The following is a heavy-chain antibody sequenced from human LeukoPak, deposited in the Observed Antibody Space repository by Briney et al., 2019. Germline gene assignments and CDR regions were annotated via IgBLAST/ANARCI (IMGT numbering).Heavy chain of an antibody. CDR3: ARDHCGSSTSCYQGSFDY. CDR1: GGTFSSYT. V-gene: IGHV1-69*04. J-gene: IGHJ4*02. CDR2: IISILGIA. D-gene: IGHD2-2*01. Sequence: ASVKVSCKASGGTFSSYTISWVRQAPGQGLEWMGRIISILGIANYAQKFQGRVTITADKSTSTAYMELSSLRSEDTAVYYCARDHCGSSTSCYQGSFDYWGQGTLVTVSS.